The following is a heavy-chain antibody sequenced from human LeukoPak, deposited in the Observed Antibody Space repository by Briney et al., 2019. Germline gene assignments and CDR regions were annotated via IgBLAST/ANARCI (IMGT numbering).Heavy chain of an antibody. V-gene: IGHV4-34*01. J-gene: IGHJ4*02. D-gene: IGHD3-22*01. Sequence: SETLSLTCAVYGESFSDYYWSWIRQPPGKGLEWIGKINHSGSTNYNPSLKSRVTISIDTSKNQYFLNLSSVTAADTAVYYCARDRDDTPFDYWGQGTLVTVSS. CDR3: ARDRDDTPFDY. CDR2: INHSGST. CDR1: GESFSDYY.